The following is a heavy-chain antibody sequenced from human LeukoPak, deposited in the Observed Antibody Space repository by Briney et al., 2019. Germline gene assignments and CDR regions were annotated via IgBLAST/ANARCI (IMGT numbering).Heavy chain of an antibody. V-gene: IGHV3-30*19. Sequence: GGSLRLSCAASGFTFTTYGMHWVRQAPGKGLEWVSAISRDGNTKYYPDSVKGRFTFSRDNYKNTLYLQMNSLRDEDTAMYYCTRDIGGLDGDGLDYWGQGTLVTVSS. J-gene: IGHJ4*02. CDR2: ISRDGNTK. CDR1: GFTFTTYG. D-gene: IGHD4-17*01. CDR3: TRDIGGLDGDGLDY.